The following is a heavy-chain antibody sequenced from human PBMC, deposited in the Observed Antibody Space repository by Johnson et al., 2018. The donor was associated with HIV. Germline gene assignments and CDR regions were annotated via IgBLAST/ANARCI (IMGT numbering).Heavy chain of an antibody. CDR3: ARDRAYYDFWSGYPENYDAFDI. CDR1: GFTFSSYA. V-gene: IGHV3-30*04. CDR2: ISYDGSNK. Sequence: QVQLVESGGGVVQPGRSLRLSCAASGFTFSSYAMHWVRQAPGKGLEWVAVISYDGSNKYYVDSVKGRFTISRDNSKNTLYLQMNSLRAEDTAVYYCARDRAYYDFWSGYPENYDAFDIWGRGTLVTVSS. D-gene: IGHD3-3*01. J-gene: IGHJ3*02.